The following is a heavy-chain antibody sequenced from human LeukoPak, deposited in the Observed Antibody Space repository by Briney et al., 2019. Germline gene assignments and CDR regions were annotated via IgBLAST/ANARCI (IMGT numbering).Heavy chain of an antibody. D-gene: IGHD3-16*02. J-gene: IGHJ4*02. Sequence: ASVKVSCKVSGYTLTELSMHWVRQAPGKGLEWMGAFNPEDGETIYAQKFQGRVTMTEDTSTDTAYMELSSLRSEDTAVYYCATKGVLRLGELSFFDYWGQGTLVTVSS. CDR1: GYTLTELS. V-gene: IGHV1-24*01. CDR3: ATKGVLRLGELSFFDY. CDR2: FNPEDGET.